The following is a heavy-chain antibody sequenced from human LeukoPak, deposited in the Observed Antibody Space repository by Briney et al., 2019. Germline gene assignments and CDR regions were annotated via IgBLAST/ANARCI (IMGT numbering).Heavy chain of an antibody. V-gene: IGHV1-2*02. Sequence: ASVKVSCKASGYTFTSYSMNWVRQAPGQGLEWMGWINPNSGGTNYAQKFQGRVTMTRDTSISTAYMELRSLRSDDTAVYYCARGLQENLAWLTAFSAFDIWGQGTMVTVSS. CDR3: ARGLQENLAWLTAFSAFDI. CDR2: INPNSGGT. J-gene: IGHJ3*02. CDR1: GYTFTSYS. D-gene: IGHD6-19*01.